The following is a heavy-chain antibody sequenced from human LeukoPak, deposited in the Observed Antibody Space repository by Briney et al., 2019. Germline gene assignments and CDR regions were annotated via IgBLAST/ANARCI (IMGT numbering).Heavy chain of an antibody. Sequence: GRSLRLSCAASGFTFSSYGMPWVRQAPSKGLEWVAVISYDGSNKYYADSVKGRFTISRDNSKNTLYLQMNSLRAEDTAVYYCAKDLIDWGQGTLVTVSS. V-gene: IGHV3-30*18. D-gene: IGHD3-16*01. CDR3: AKDLID. CDR1: GFTFSSYG. CDR2: ISYDGSNK. J-gene: IGHJ4*02.